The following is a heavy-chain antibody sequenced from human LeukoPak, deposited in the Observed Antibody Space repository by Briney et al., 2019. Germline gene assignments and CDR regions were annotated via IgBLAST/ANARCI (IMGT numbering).Heavy chain of an antibody. Sequence: KSSETLSLTCTVSGGSISSSSYYWGWIRQPPGKGLEWIGSIYYSGSTYYNPSLKSRVTISVDTSKNQFSLKLSSVTAADTAVYYCARGTRLSVTTNNWFDPWGQGTLVTVSS. D-gene: IGHD4-17*01. CDR3: ARGTRLSVTTNNWFDP. CDR2: IYYSGST. J-gene: IGHJ5*02. CDR1: GGSISSSSYY. V-gene: IGHV4-39*07.